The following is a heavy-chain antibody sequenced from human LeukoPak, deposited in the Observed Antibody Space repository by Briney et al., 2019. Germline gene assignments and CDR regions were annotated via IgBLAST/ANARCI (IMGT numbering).Heavy chain of an antibody. V-gene: IGHV3-23*01. CDR1: GFTLSNYA. J-gene: IGHJ4*02. D-gene: IGHD2-2*01. CDR2: ITSSGGET. CDR3: ARDQGHDYAPVGPATHDY. Sequence: AGGSLRLSCAASGFTLSNYAMSWVRQTPGRGLEWVSSITSSGGETHYADSAKGRFSISRDNSKNTLFLQLSNLRVEDTAVYFCARDQGHDYAPVGPATHDYWGQGTLVAVAS.